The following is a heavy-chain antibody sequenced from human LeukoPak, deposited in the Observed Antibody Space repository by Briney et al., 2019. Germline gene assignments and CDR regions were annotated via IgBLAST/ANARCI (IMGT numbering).Heavy chain of an antibody. V-gene: IGHV4-59*02. Sequence: PSETLSLTCTVSGGSVSSYYWSWIRRPPGRGLEWIAYLSHSGSSDSNPSLTSRVTTLVDTSKNQFSLKLTSVTAADTAVYYCARARYANAWYAFDIWGHGTMVNVSS. CDR1: GGSVSSYY. CDR2: LSHSGSS. CDR3: ARARYANAWYAFDI. J-gene: IGHJ3*02. D-gene: IGHD2-2*01.